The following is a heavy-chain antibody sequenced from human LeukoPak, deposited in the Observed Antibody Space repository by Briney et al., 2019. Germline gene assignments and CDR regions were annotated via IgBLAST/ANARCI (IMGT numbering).Heavy chain of an antibody. CDR2: IYYSGST. CDR3: ARIRAAMCDY. J-gene: IGHJ4*02. D-gene: IGHD3-10*01. Sequence: SETLSLTCTVSGVSMSSSSYYWGWIRQPPGKGLEWIGSIYYSGSTYYNPSLKSRSTISLDTSKNQFSLKLSSVTAADTAVYYCARIRAAMCDYWGQGTLVTVSS. V-gene: IGHV4-39*07. CDR1: GVSMSSSSYY.